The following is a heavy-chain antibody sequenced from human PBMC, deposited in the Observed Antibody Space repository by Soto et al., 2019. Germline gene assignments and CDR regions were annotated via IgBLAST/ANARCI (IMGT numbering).Heavy chain of an antibody. CDR2: IYYSAST. V-gene: IGHV4-61*01. CDR1: AVSVCSGQSV. CDR3: AREAASSSFSNWFAP. J-gene: IGHJ5*02. D-gene: IGHD6-13*01. Sequence: SETLSLISHASAVSVCSGQSVSTWLRLDQGKGLEWIGYIYYSASTNYNPSLKSRVTISVDTSKNQFSLKLSSVTAADTAVYYCAREAASSSFSNWFAPWGQGTLVTVS.